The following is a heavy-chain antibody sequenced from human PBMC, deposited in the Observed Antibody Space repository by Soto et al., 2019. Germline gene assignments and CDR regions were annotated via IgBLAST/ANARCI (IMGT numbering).Heavy chain of an antibody. CDR1: GFTFSDYY. D-gene: IGHD1-26*01. Sequence: GGSLRLSCAASGFTFSDYYMSWIRQAPGKGLEWVSYISSSGSTIYYADSVKGRFTISRDNAKNSLYLQMNSLRAEDTAVYYCARTIMENHSGGVYYYYYYMDVWGKGTTVTVSS. V-gene: IGHV3-11*01. CDR3: ARTIMENHSGGVYYYYYYMDV. CDR2: ISSSGSTI. J-gene: IGHJ6*03.